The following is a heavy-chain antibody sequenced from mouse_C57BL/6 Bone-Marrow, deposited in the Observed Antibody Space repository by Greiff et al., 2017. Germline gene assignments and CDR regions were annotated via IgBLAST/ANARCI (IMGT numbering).Heavy chain of an antibody. CDR1: GYTFTSYW. CDR3: ATPYYSNYWYFDV. D-gene: IGHD2-5*01. Sequence: QVQLQQPGAELVKPGASVKMSCKASGYTFTSYWITWVQQRPGQGLEWIGDISPGSGSTNYNEKFKSKATLTVDTSSSTAYLQLSSLTSADSAVYYCATPYYSNYWYFDVWGTGTTVTVSS. J-gene: IGHJ1*03. CDR2: ISPGSGST. V-gene: IGHV1-55*01.